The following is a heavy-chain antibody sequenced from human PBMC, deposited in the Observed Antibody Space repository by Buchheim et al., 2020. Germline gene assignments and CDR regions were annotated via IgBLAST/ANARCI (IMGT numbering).Heavy chain of an antibody. CDR2: ISAAGDT. J-gene: IGHJ4*02. V-gene: IGHV3-13*01. CDR1: GFTFSNYD. CDR3: ARVVERQQLEGGTDY. Sequence: EVQLVESGGGLVPPGGSLRLSCAASGFTFSNYDMHWIRQSTRKGLEWVAAISAAGDTYYLGSLRGRFTISRENAKNSLYLQMNSLRAEDTAVYYCARVVERQQLEGGTDYWGQGTL. D-gene: IGHD6-13*01.